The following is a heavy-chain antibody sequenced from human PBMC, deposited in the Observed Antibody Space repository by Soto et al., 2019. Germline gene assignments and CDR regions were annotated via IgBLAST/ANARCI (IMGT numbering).Heavy chain of an antibody. V-gene: IGHV3-33*01. CDR3: ARDMVPADYYYGMDV. Sequence: QVQLVESGGGVVQPGRSLRLSCAASGFTFSSYGMHWVRQAPGKGLEWVAVIWYDGSNKYYADSVKGRFTISRDNSKNTLYLQMNSLRAEDTALYYCARDMVPADYYYGMDVWGQGTTVTVSS. CDR2: IWYDGSNK. J-gene: IGHJ6*02. D-gene: IGHD2-2*01. CDR1: GFTFSSYG.